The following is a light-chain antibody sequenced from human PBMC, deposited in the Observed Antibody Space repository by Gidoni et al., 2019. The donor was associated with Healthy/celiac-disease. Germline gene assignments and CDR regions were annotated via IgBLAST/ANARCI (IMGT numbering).Light chain of an antibody. CDR3: QQYNNWPPLT. CDR1: QSVSSN. J-gene: IGKJ4*01. Sequence: IFMMQSPATLSVSPGERATLSCRASQSVSSNLAWYQQKPGQAPRLLIYGASTRATGIPARFSGSGSGTEFTLTISSLQSEDFAVYYCQQYNNWPPLTFGGGTKVEIK. CDR2: GAS. V-gene: IGKV3-15*01.